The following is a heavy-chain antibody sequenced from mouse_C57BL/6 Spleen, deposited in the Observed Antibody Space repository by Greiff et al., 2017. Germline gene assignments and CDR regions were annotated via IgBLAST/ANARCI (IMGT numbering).Heavy chain of an antibody. V-gene: IGHV6-3*01. J-gene: IGHJ4*01. CDR1: GFSFSNYW. CDR3: ADGYHDAFDY. D-gene: IGHD2-3*01. CDR2: ISLKSDNYAT. Sequence: EVQLVESGGGLVQPGGSMKLSCVASGFSFSNYWMNWVRQSPEKGLEWVAQISLKSDNYATHDAVSEKWRFTISRADSKSSVYLQMHNLSAEDTGIDYCADGYHDAFDYWGKGTSVTVSS.